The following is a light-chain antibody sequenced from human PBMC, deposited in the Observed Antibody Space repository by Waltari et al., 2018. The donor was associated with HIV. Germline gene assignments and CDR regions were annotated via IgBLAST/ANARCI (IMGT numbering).Light chain of an antibody. J-gene: IGKJ5*01. CDR1: QSVLYSSNNKNY. CDR3: QQHYDSPIT. CDR2: WAS. V-gene: IGKV4-1*01. Sequence: DIVMTQSPDSLAVSLGERATINCKSSQSVLYSSNNKNYLAWYQQKSGQPPKLLISWASTRESGVPYRFSGSGSGTDFTLTISSLQAEDVAVYYCQQHYDSPITFGQGTRLEIK.